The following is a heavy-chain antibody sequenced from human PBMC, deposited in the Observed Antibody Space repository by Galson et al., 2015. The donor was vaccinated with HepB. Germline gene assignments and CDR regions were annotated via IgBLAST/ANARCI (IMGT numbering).Heavy chain of an antibody. J-gene: IGHJ4*02. CDR1: GYTLTKSS. CDR3: ATPFGVGDDYFDS. V-gene: IGHV1-24*01. D-gene: IGHD3-10*01. CDR2: FDPEDGET. Sequence: SVKVSCKVSGYTLTKSSMHWVRQAPGKGLEWMGSFDPEDGETVYAQKFQGRVTLTGDTSTDTAYMELSSLRSEDTAVYYCATPFGVGDDYFDSWGQGTLVTVSS.